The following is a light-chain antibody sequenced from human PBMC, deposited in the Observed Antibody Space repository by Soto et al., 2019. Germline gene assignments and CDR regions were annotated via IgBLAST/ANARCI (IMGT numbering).Light chain of an antibody. CDR3: IQALQTPWT. CDR1: QSLLHSNGYNY. V-gene: IGKV2-28*01. J-gene: IGKJ1*01. Sequence: EIVMTQSPLSLPVTPGEPASISCRSSQSLLHSNGYNYLDWYLQKPGQSPQLLIYLPSNPASGVPDRLSGSESGKDFTLKISRVEAEDVGVYYCIQALQTPWTFGQGTMVEIK. CDR2: LPS.